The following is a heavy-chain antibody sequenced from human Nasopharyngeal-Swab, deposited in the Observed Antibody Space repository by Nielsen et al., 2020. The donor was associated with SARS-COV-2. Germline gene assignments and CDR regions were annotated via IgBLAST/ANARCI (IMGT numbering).Heavy chain of an antibody. J-gene: IGHJ6*02. D-gene: IGHD6-6*01. CDR2: INHSGST. Sequence: SETLSLTCGVYGGSFSGYYWNWIRQPPGKGLEWIGEINHSGSTNYNPSLKSRVTISVDTSKNQFSLKLSSVTAADTAVYYCARNGYSSSRGYYGMDVWGQGTTVTVSS. V-gene: IGHV4-34*01. CDR1: GGSFSGYY. CDR3: ARNGYSSSRGYYGMDV.